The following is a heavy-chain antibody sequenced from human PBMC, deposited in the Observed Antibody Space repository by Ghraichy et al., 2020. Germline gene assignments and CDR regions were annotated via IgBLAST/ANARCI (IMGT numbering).Heavy chain of an antibody. CDR1: GFTVSSNY. CDR2: IYSGGST. J-gene: IGHJ6*02. Sequence: GESLNISCAASGFTVSSNYMSWVRQAPGKGLEWVSVIYSGGSTYYADSVKGRFTISRDNSKNTLYLQMNSLRAEDTAVYYCARAPPRYSSSWTHNHYYYYYGMDVWGQGTTVTVSS. CDR3: ARAPPRYSSSWTHNHYYYYYGMDV. D-gene: IGHD6-13*01. V-gene: IGHV3-53*01.